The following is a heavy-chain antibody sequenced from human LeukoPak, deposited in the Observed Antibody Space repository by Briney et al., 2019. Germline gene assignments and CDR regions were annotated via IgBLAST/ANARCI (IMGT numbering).Heavy chain of an antibody. J-gene: IGHJ6*04. CDR3: AREAIGPGRYYHLDV. CDR2: IGPGGDT. CDR1: GFTLRMYD. D-gene: IGHD3-10*01. Sequence: GGSLRLSCVASGFTLRMYDVHWVRQATGKGLEWVSAIGPGGDTYYAGSVKGRFSISREDAKNSFYLQMNSLTAEDTAIYFCAREAIGPGRYYHLDVWGRGTTVTVSS. V-gene: IGHV3-13*01.